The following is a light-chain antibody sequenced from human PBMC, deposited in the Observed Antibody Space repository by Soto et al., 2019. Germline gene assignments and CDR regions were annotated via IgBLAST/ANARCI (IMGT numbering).Light chain of an antibody. CDR2: DVS. Sequence: QSALTQPRSVSGSPGQSVTISCTGTSSDVGGYNYVSWYQQHPGKAPKLMIYDVSKRPSGVPDRFSGSKSGNTASLTISGLQAEDEADYYCCSYSGSYIYVVFGGGTNLTVL. CDR3: CSYSGSYIYVV. J-gene: IGLJ2*01. CDR1: SSDVGGYNY. V-gene: IGLV2-11*01.